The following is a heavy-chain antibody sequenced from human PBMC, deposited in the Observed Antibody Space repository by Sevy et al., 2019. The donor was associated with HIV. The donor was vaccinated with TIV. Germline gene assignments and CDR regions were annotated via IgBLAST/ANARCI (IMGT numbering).Heavy chain of an antibody. D-gene: IGHD5-18*01. CDR2: ISNTGTTI. CDR1: GFTFSDYY. V-gene: IGHV3-11*01. Sequence: GGSLRLSCAASGFTFSDYYMNWIRQAPGKGLEWVSYISNTGTTIYYADSVKGRFTISRDNSKNSLYLHMNSLRAEDTAVYYCGGGGRHSYGYEWFDYWGQGTLVTVSS. CDR3: GGGGRHSYGYEWFDY. J-gene: IGHJ4*02.